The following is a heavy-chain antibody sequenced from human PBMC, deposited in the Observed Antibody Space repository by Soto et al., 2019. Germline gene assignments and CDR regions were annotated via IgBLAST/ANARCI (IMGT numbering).Heavy chain of an antibody. CDR2: IIPIFGTA. CDR3: ARGDYYGSGSYSPPYDY. J-gene: IGHJ4*02. V-gene: IGHV1-69*12. CDR1: GGTFSSYA. Sequence: QVQLVQSGAEVKKPGSSVQVSCKASGGTFSSYAISWVRQAPGQGLEWMGGIIPIFGTANYAPKFQGRVTITADESTSTAYMELRSLRSEDTAVYYWARGDYYGSGSYSPPYDYWGQGTLVTVSS. D-gene: IGHD3-10*01.